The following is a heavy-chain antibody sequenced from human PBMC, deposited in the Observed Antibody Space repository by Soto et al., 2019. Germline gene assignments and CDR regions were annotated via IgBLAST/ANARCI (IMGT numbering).Heavy chain of an antibody. CDR2: ISCDGSKE. V-gene: IGHV3-30*09. CDR3: ARYCNGGACYSASLDY. D-gene: IGHD2-15*01. J-gene: IGHJ4*02. Sequence: QEQMVQSGGGVVQPGRSLRLSCAASPFTFRSYSMHWVRQAPGKGLEWVTSISCDGSKESYADSVKGRFAVSRDNSKNTLYLQMNSLRPEDTAVYYCARYCNGGACYSASLDYWGQGTQVTVSS. CDR1: PFTFRSYS.